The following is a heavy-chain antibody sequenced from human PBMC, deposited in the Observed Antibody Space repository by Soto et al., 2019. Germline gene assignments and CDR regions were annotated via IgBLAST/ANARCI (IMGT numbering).Heavy chain of an antibody. CDR3: ARGNTGGSCNSV. J-gene: IGHJ4*02. CDR2: IFWNGGT. Sequence: QVQLQESGPGQVKPSQTLSLTCTVSGGSIDSGEYYWTWVRQPPGKGLEGIGYIFWNGGTYYNRALQRRFAISMDTSRTQFSFKVSSVTAEDSAVYYCARGNTGGSCNSVWGQGTLVTVSS. V-gene: IGHV4-30-4*01. CDR1: GGSIDSGEYY. D-gene: IGHD2-15*01.